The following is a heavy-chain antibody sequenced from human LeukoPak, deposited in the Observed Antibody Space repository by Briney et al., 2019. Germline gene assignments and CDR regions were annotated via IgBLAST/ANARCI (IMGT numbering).Heavy chain of an antibody. V-gene: IGHV3-48*02. J-gene: IGHJ4*02. CDR3: ARDGLHTAHFDY. D-gene: IGHD5-18*01. CDR1: GFTFSSYT. CDR2: VSGSSTI. Sequence: GGSLRLSCAASGFTFSSYTMNWVRQAREKGLEWVSTVSGSSTIHYSDSVKGRFTISRDNARNSLYLQMNSLRDEDTAVYYCARDGLHTAHFDYWGQGTLVTVSS.